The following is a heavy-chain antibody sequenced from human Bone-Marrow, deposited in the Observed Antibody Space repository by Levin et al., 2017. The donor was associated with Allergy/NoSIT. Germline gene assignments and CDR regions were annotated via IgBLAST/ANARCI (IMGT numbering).Heavy chain of an antibody. CDR3: TTGSLTTLTHAEDH. D-gene: IGHD1-1*01. CDR1: GFTFSNAW. Sequence: GGSLRLSCATSGFTFSNAWLSWVRQGPGKGLEWVGRLRSKASGGTADYAAPVKGRFTISRDDSKNTLYLHLGSLTTEDTAVYYCTTGSLTTLTHAEDHGGQGTLVTVSP. V-gene: IGHV3-15*01. CDR2: LRSKASGGTA. J-gene: IGHJ4*02.